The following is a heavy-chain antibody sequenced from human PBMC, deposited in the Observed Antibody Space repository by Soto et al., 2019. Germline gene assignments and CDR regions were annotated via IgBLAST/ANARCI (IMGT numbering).Heavy chain of an antibody. CDR3: ARGRELLWFGELTAVDY. V-gene: IGHV4-34*01. Sequence: SETLSLTCAVYGGSFSGYYWSWIRQPPGKGLEWIGEINHSGSTNYNPSLKSRVTISVDTSKNQFSLKLSSVTAADTAVYYCARGRELLWFGELTAVDYWGQGTLVTVSS. CDR1: GGSFSGYY. D-gene: IGHD3-10*01. CDR2: INHSGST. J-gene: IGHJ4*02.